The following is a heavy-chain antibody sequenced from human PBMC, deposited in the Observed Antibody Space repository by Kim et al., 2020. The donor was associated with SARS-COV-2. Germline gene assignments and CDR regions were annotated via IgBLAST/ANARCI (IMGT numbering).Heavy chain of an antibody. CDR3: ARLSRGAAAGFDS. D-gene: IGHD6-13*01. Sequence: NPSLKGRVTISLDTSKNQCSLELSSVTAADTAVYYCARLSRGAAAGFDSWGQGTLVTVSS. V-gene: IGHV4-61*07. J-gene: IGHJ4*02.